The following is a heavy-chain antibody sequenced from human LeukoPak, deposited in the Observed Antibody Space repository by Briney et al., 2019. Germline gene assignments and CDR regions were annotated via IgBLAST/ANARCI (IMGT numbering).Heavy chain of an antibody. CDR3: ARDCMVTTESGFDY. CDR2: IYHSGST. Sequence: SETLSLTCTVSGYSISSGYYWGWIRQPPGKGLEWIGSIYHSGSTYYNPSLKSRVTISVDTSKNQFSLKLSSVTAADTAVYYCARDCMVTTESGFDYWGQGTLVTVSS. CDR1: GYSISSGYY. D-gene: IGHD4-17*01. V-gene: IGHV4-38-2*02. J-gene: IGHJ4*02.